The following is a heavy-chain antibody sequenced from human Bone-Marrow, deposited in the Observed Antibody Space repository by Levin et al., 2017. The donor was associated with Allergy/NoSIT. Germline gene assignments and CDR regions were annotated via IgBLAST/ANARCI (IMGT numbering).Heavy chain of an antibody. Sequence: ASVKVSCKASGYTFTSYGISWVRQAPGQGLEWMGWISAYNGNTNYAQKLQGRVTMTTDTSTSTAYMELRSLRSDDTAVYYCARAAGYYGSGSRDAFDIWGQGTMVTVSS. V-gene: IGHV1-18*01. D-gene: IGHD3-10*01. J-gene: IGHJ3*02. CDR3: ARAAGYYGSGSRDAFDI. CDR1: GYTFTSYG. CDR2: ISAYNGNT.